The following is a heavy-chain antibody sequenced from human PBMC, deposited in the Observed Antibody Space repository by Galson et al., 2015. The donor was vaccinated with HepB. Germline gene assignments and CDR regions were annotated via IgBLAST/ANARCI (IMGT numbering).Heavy chain of an antibody. V-gene: IGHV3-30*18. CDR2: ISYDGSNK. CDR1: GFTFSSYG. J-gene: IGHJ5*02. D-gene: IGHD1-14*01. Sequence: SLRLSCAASGFTFSSYGMHWVRQAPGKGLEWVAVISYDGSNKYYADSVKGRFTISRDNSKNTLYLQMNSLRAEDTAVYYCAKDGGTCFDPWGQGTLVTVSS. CDR3: AKDGGTCFDP.